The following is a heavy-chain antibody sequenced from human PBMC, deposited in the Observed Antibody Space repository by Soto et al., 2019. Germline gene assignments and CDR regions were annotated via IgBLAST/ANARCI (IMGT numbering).Heavy chain of an antibody. CDR1: RGTFNRYA. V-gene: IGHV1-69*01. J-gene: IGHJ4*02. D-gene: IGHD5-18*01. Sequence: QVQLVQSGAEVKKPGSSVKVSCLASRGTFNRYAINWVRQAPGHGLEWLGALVPQFGTPNYAQKFQDRVTIVADESTNSTSMELRGLTSDDTAVYYCARKHRDTPMVPFDVWGQGTLVTVSS. CDR3: ARKHRDTPMVPFDV. CDR2: LVPQFGTP.